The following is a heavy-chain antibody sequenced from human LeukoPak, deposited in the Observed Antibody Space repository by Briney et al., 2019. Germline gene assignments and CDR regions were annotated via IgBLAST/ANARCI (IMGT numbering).Heavy chain of an antibody. V-gene: IGHV3-23*01. CDR1: GFIFSSYA. CDR2: ISSSGGST. J-gene: IGHJ2*01. D-gene: IGHD3-10*01. CDR3: AKGVRGGTWYFDL. Sequence: GGSLRLSCVASGFIFSSYAMSWVRQAPGKGLEWVSAISSSGGSTYYADSVKGRFTISRDNSKNTLYLQMNSLRAEDTAVYYCAKGVRGGTWYFDLWGRGTLVTVSS.